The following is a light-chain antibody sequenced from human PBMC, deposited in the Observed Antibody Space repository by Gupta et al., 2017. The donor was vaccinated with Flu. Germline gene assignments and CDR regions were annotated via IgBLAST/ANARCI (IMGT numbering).Light chain of an antibody. Sequence: VTITCRASQGISSLLTWYQQKPGKAPKLLIYGASTLHSGVPSRFSGSGSGTEFTLTISSLQPEDFATYYCQQLNSYPRTFGPGTKVDV. V-gene: IGKV1-9*01. CDR3: QQLNSYPRT. CDR1: QGISSL. J-gene: IGKJ3*01. CDR2: GAS.